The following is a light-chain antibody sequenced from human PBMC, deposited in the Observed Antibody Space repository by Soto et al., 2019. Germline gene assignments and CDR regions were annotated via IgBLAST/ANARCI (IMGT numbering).Light chain of an antibody. CDR2: AGS. CDR1: RSVVNY. CDR3: QQSYSAYYA. J-gene: IGKJ3*01. Sequence: DIQMTQSPSSLSAFAGDRVTITCRASRSVVNYLNWYPQKTGKAPRVLIYAGSTLHSGVPSRFSGSGSGTDFTLTISRLQPADSANYFCQQSYSAYYAFGPGTRLEI. V-gene: IGKV1-39*01.